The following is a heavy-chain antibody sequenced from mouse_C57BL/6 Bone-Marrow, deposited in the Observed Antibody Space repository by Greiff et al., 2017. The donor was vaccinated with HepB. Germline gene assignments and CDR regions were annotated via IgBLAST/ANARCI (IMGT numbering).Heavy chain of an antibody. CDR1: GYTFTSYG. J-gene: IGHJ2*01. CDR3: ARADYYGSVY. Sequence: VQLVESGAELARPGASVKLSCKASGYTFTSYGISWVKQRTGQGLEWIGEIYPRSGNTYYNEKFKGKATLTADKSSSTAYMELRSLTSEDSAVYFCARADYYGSVYWGQGTTLTVSS. D-gene: IGHD1-1*01. CDR2: IYPRSGNT. V-gene: IGHV1-81*01.